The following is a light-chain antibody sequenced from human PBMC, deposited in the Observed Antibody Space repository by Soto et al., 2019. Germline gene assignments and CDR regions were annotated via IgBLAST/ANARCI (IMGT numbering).Light chain of an antibody. CDR2: EVT. Sequence: QSVLTQPPSASGSPGQSVTISCTGTSSDVGGYNYVSWYQQHPGKAPKLMIYEVTKRPSGVPDRFSGSKSGNTAYLTVSGLQAEDEADYYCSSYAGSNNLVFGGGTKVTAL. J-gene: IGLJ2*01. CDR1: SSDVGGYNY. CDR3: SSYAGSNNLV. V-gene: IGLV2-8*01.